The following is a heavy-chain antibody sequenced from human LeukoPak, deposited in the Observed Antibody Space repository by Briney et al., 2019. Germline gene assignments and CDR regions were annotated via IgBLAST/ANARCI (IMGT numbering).Heavy chain of an antibody. CDR3: AKWGDFDVLTGYYVPDF. Sequence: GGSLRLSCAASGFTFSNYAMSWVRQAPGKGLEWVSAITGSGGNTYYADSVRGRFTISRDNSKNTLYLQMNSLRAEDTAVYYCAKWGDFDVLTGYYVPDFWGQGTLVTVSS. CDR1: GFTFSNYA. J-gene: IGHJ4*02. V-gene: IGHV3-23*01. D-gene: IGHD3-9*01. CDR2: ITGSGGNT.